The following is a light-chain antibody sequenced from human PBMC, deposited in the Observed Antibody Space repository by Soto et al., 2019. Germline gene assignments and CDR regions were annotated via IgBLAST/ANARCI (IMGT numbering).Light chain of an antibody. CDR2: DVT. V-gene: IGLV2-11*01. J-gene: IGLJ1*01. CDR3: CSYAGDFYV. CDR1: TSDVGSYDY. Sequence: QSALTQLRSVSGSPGQSVAISCTGTTSDVGSYDYVSWYQQHPGKAPELIIFDVTKRPSGVPDRFSGSKSGNTASLTISGLQAEDEADYFCCSYAGDFYVFGSGTKLTVL.